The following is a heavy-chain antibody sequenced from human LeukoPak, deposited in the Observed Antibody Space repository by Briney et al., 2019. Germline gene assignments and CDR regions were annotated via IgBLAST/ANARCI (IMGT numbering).Heavy chain of an antibody. J-gene: IGHJ2*01. CDR1: GDSISNYY. D-gene: IGHD3-3*01. V-gene: IGHV4-4*09. CDR3: ARHPRPAIHWYFDL. CDR2: IYPTGTT. Sequence: SETLSLTCTVSGDSISNYYWSWVRRPPGKGLEWIGYIYPTGTTNYSPSLKSRVTISLDTSKNQLSLNLNSVAAADTAVYYCARHPRPAIHWYFDLWGRGILVTVSS.